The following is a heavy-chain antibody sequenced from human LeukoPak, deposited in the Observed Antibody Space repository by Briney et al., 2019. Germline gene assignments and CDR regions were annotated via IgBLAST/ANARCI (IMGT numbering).Heavy chain of an antibody. CDR2: ISLSSTAI. D-gene: IGHD6-19*01. Sequence: SGGSLRLSCATSGFIFSTYNMNWVRQAPGKGLEWVSYISLSSTAIYYADSVKGRFTVSRDNAKNSLYLQMNSLRAEDTAVYYCAREPIEALAGTSDYWGQGTLVTVSS. J-gene: IGHJ4*02. CDR3: AREPIEALAGTSDY. V-gene: IGHV3-48*01. CDR1: GFIFSTYN.